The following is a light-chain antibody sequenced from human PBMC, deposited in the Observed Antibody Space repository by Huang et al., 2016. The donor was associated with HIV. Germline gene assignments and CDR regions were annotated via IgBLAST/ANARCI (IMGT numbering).Light chain of an antibody. Sequence: EIVMTQSPATLSVSPGERATLSCRASQGVGDNLAWYQQKPGQAPRLRIYGVSTRATNGPPRFSGSGSGTDFTLTISRLQSEDFALYYCQHYYNLPYTFGHGTRLETK. CDR1: QGVGDN. CDR3: QHYYNLPYT. CDR2: GVS. V-gene: IGKV3-15*01. J-gene: IGKJ2*01.